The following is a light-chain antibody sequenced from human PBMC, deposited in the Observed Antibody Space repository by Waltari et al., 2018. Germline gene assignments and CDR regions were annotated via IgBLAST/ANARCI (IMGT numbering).Light chain of an antibody. Sequence: SLGDRVTITCRASQDMHTSLAWYQQKPGKPPKLLIYDASSLESGVPSRFSGNGSGTDFTLSISSLQPEDCASYYCQQYKNLLTFGPGTKVDIK. CDR2: DAS. CDR1: QDMHTS. V-gene: IGKV1D-13*01. CDR3: QQYKNLLT. J-gene: IGKJ3*01.